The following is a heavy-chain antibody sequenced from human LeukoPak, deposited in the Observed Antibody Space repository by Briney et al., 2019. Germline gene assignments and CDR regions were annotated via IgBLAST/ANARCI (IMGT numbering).Heavy chain of an antibody. Sequence: GGSLRLSCAASGFTFSSYAMSWVRQAPGKGLEWVANIKEDGSEKYYVDSVNGRFTISRDNAENSLYLQMNSLRVEDTAVYYCARYYYVDSGYSEDAFDVWGQGTMVTVSS. D-gene: IGHD3-22*01. CDR2: IKEDGSEK. J-gene: IGHJ3*01. CDR1: GFTFSSYA. V-gene: IGHV3-7*01. CDR3: ARYYYVDSGYSEDAFDV.